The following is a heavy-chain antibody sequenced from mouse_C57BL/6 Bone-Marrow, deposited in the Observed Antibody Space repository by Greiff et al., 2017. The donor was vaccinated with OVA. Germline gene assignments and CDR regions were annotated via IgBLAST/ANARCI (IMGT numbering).Heavy chain of an antibody. V-gene: IGHV3-6*01. Sequence: DVKLQESGPGLVKPSQSLSLTCSVTGYSITSGYYWNWIRQFPGNKLEWMGYISYDGSNNYNPSLKNRISITRDPSKNQFFLKLNSVTTEDTATYYCARVTYYYGSSYGYWYFDVWGTGTTVTVSS. J-gene: IGHJ1*03. CDR2: ISYDGSN. D-gene: IGHD1-1*01. CDR3: ARVTYYYGSSYGYWYFDV. CDR1: GYSITSGYY.